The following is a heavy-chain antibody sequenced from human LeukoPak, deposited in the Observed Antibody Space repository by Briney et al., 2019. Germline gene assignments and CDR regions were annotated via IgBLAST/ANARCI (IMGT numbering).Heavy chain of an antibody. V-gene: IGHV3-21*01. CDR2: ISSSSSYI. CDR3: ARDRGGSWTTTFDY. D-gene: IGHD2-15*01. CDR1: GFTFSSYS. Sequence: GGSLRLSCAASGFTFSSYSMNWVRQAPGKGLEWVSSISSSSSYINYADSVKGRFTISRDNAKNSLYLQMNSLRAEDTAVYYCARDRGGSWTTTFDYWGQGTLVTVSS. J-gene: IGHJ4*02.